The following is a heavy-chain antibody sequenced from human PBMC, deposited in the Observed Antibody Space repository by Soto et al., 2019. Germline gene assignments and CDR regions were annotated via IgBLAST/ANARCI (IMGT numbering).Heavy chain of an antibody. J-gene: IGHJ4*02. CDR3: VRARYTDSRPDY. Sequence: WGSLRLSCASSVFTFSLYSMIWVRQAPGKGLEWVASITSSSSHIYYEDSLKGRFTISRDNAKNSLFLQLDSLRAEDTAVYFCVRARYTDSRPDYWGQGTMVTVSS. V-gene: IGHV3-21*01. CDR2: ITSSSSHI. CDR1: VFTFSLYS. D-gene: IGHD1-1*01.